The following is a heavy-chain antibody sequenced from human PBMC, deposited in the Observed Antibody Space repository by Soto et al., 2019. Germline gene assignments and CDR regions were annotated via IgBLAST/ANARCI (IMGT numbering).Heavy chain of an antibody. CDR1: GFTVSSNE. CDR2: ISGGST. V-gene: IGHV3-66*01. CDR3: KKKKALTALGWYFDL. J-gene: IGHJ2*01. D-gene: IGHD7-27*01. Sequence: GGSLRLSCAASGFTVSSNEMSWVRQAPGKGLEWVSSISGGSTYYADSRKGRFTISRDNSKNTLHLQMNSLRAEDTAVYYCKKKKALTALGWYFDLWGRGTLVTVSS.